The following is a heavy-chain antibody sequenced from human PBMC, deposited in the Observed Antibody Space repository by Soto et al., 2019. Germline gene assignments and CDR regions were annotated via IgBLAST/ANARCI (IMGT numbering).Heavy chain of an antibody. J-gene: IGHJ5*02. CDR1: GFTFSNAW. D-gene: IGHD3-9*01. CDR3: TTDLPIDGSELDP. V-gene: IGHV3-15*01. CDR2: IKSKTDGGTT. Sequence: PGGSLRLSCAASGFTFSNAWMSWVRQAPWKGLEWVGRIKSKTDGGTTDYAAPVKGRFTISRDDSKNTLYLQMNSLKTEDTAVYYCTTDLPIDGSELDPWGQGTLVTVSS.